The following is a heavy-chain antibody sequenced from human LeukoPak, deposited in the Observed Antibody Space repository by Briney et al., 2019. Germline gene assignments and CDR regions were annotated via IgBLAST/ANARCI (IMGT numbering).Heavy chain of an antibody. CDR1: GGSISSGGYY. CDR2: IYYSGST. J-gene: IGHJ4*02. CDR3: ARVPLYCSGGSCYTFDY. V-gene: IGHV4-31*03. D-gene: IGHD2-15*01. Sequence: NPSETLSLTCTVSGGSISSGGYYWSWIRQHPGNGLEWIGYIYYSGSTYYNPSLKSRVTISVDTSKNQFSLKLSSVTAADTAVYYCARVPLYCSGGSCYTFDYWGQGTLVTVSS.